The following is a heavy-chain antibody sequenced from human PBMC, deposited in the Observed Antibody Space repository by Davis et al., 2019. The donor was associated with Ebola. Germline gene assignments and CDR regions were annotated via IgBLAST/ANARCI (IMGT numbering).Heavy chain of an antibody. D-gene: IGHD2-2*01. Sequence: HTGGSLRLSCKGSGYTFSSFWMNWVRQAPGKGLEWVSRINNDGTSTNYTDVVRGRFTVSRDNAKNTLYLQMNSLRVEDTAIYYCAREEGSSRWQNNWFDYWGQGTLVTVSS. CDR1: GYTFSSFW. CDR2: INNDGTST. V-gene: IGHV3-74*01. J-gene: IGHJ5*01. CDR3: AREEGSSRWQNNWFDY.